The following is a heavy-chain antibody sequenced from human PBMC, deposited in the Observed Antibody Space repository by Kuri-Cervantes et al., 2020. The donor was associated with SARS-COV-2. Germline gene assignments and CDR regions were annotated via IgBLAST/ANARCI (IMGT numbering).Heavy chain of an antibody. D-gene: IGHD4-17*01. V-gene: IGHV1-69*13. CDR1: GGTFSSYA. CDR3: ASSTVTRRASDY. J-gene: IGHJ4*02. CDR2: IIPIFGTA. Sequence: SVKVSCKASGGTFSSYAISWVRQAPGQGLEWMGGIIPIFGTANYAQKFQGRVTITADESTSTVYMELSSLRSEDTAVYYCASSTVTRRASDYWGQGTLVTVSS.